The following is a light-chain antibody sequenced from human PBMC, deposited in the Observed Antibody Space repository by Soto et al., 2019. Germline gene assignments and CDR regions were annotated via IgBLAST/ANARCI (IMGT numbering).Light chain of an antibody. J-gene: IGKJ2*01. CDR3: LQYGRTPYT. CDR2: DTS. Sequence: EIVLTQSPGTLSLSPGERATFSCRASQSVSSTYLAWYQHKPGQAPRLLIYDTSSRAAGIPDMFSGSGSATDFTLTIITLKTVYFSAYYCLQYGRTPYTFGQFTMLFIK. CDR1: QSVSSTY. V-gene: IGKV3-20*01.